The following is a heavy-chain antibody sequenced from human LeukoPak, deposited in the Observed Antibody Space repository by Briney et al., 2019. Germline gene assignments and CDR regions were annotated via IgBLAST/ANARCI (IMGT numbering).Heavy chain of an antibody. CDR2: ISGSGGST. V-gene: IGHV3-23*01. J-gene: IGHJ4*02. D-gene: IGHD2-15*01. CDR3: AKVARYCSGGSCYPFLFDY. Sequence: PGGSLRLSCAASGFTFSSYAMSWVRQAPGKGLEWVSPISGSGGSTYYADSVKGRFTISRDNSKNTLYLQMNSLRAEDTAVYYCAKVARYCSGGSCYPFLFDYWGQGTLVTVSS. CDR1: GFTFSSYA.